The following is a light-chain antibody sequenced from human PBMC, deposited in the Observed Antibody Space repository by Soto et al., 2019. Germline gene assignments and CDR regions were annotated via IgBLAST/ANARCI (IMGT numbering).Light chain of an antibody. V-gene: IGLV2-14*01. CDR2: DVS. Sequence: QSALTQPASVSGSPGQSIAISCTGTSSDVGGYDYVSWYQQHPGKAPKLMIYDVSNRPSGVSNRFSGSKSDNMASLTISGLQAEDEADYYCSSYTSSSTDVFGTGTKVTVL. J-gene: IGLJ1*01. CDR3: SSYTSSSTDV. CDR1: SSDVGGYDY.